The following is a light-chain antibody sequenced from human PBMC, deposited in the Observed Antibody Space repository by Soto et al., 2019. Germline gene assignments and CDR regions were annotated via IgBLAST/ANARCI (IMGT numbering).Light chain of an antibody. Sequence: IVLTLAPVTLSLSPGERATLSCRASQRVSSYLAGYQQKPRQAPRLIVYDADNRATGIPARFSGSGSGTDFTLTISSLEPEDFAVYYCQQSSNWPPITFGQGTRLEIK. CDR2: DAD. V-gene: IGKV3-11*01. CDR3: QQSSNWPPIT. J-gene: IGKJ5*01. CDR1: QRVSSY.